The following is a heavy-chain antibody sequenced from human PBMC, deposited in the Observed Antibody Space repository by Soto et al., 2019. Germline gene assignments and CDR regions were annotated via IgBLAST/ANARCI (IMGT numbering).Heavy chain of an antibody. D-gene: IGHD5-12*01. CDR1: GGSISSYY. CDR2: IYYSGST. Sequence: QVQLQESGPGLVKPSETLSLTCTVSGGSISSYYWSWIRQPPGKGLEWIGYIYYSGSTNYNPSLKSRVTLSVDTSKNQFSLKLSSVPAADTAVYYCARRVATITYDYVDVWGKGTPVNVSS. J-gene: IGHJ6*03. CDR3: ARRVATITYDYVDV. V-gene: IGHV4-59*08.